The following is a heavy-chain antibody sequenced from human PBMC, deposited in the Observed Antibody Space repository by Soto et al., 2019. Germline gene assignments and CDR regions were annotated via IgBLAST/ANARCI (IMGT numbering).Heavy chain of an antibody. CDR2: ISYDGSNK. CDR1: GFIFSSYA. Sequence: GGSLSLSCAASGFIFSSYAMHWVRQAPAKGLEWGAVISYDGSNKYYADSVKGRFTISRDNSKNTLYLQMNSLRAVDTATYYCARMTTDSRGLFDYWGQGALVTVSS. CDR3: ARMTTDSRGLFDY. D-gene: IGHD3-22*01. J-gene: IGHJ4*02. V-gene: IGHV3-30-3*01.